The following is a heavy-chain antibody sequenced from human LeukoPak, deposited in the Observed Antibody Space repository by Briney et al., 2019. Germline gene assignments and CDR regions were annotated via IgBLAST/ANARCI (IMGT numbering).Heavy chain of an antibody. CDR1: GGTFSTYA. V-gene: IGHV1-69*13. CDR2: IIPIFGTS. CDR3: ARAAPNLLRLGGLSLPDY. J-gene: IGHJ4*02. Sequence: SVKVSCKASGGTFSTYAISWVRQAPGQGLEWMGGIIPIFGTSNYAQKFQGRVTITADESTSTAYMELSSLRSDDTAVYYCARAAPNLLRLGGLSLPDYWGQGTLVTVSS. D-gene: IGHD3-16*02.